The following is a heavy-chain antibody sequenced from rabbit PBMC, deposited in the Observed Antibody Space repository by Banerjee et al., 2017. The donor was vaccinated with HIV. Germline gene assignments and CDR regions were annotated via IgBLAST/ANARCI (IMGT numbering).Heavy chain of an antibody. J-gene: IGHJ4*01. Sequence: QQLVESGGGLVKPGASLTLTCKASGFSFSSGLPMCWVRQAPGKGLEWIASVDTGDGTTYCASWVNGRFTVSLDNAQNTVFLQMTSLTPADTATYFCAREVYDDYGDYYFNLWGPGTLVTVS. CDR3: AREVYDDYGDYYFNL. CDR1: GFSFSSGLP. D-gene: IGHD2-1*01. V-gene: IGHV1S43*01. CDR2: VDTGDGTT.